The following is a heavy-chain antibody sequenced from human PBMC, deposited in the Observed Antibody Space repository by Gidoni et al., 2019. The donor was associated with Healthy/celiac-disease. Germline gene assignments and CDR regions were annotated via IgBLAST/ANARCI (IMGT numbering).Heavy chain of an antibody. D-gene: IGHD6-19*01. CDR3: ARDRSQAVAGTGIAY. Sequence: QVQLVESGGGVVQPGRSLRLSCAASGFTFSSYGMHWVRQAPGKGLEWVAVRWYDGSNKYYADSVKGRFTISRDNSKNTLYLQMNSLRAEDTAVYYCARDRSQAVAGTGIAYWGQGTLVTVSS. CDR2: RWYDGSNK. CDR1: GFTFSSYG. V-gene: IGHV3-33*01. J-gene: IGHJ4*02.